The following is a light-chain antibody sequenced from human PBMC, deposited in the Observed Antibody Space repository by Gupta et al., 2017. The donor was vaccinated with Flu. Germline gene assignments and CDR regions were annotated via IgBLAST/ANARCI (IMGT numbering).Light chain of an antibody. CDR1: QSLLHSNGNKY. Sequence: DIMITQSPLSLSVTPGETASISCRSSQSLLHSNGNKYLDWYLQKPGQSPQLLIYLGSNRASGVPNRFSGSGSGTDFTPKISRVEAEYVGVYYCMQVVQTLPTFGPGTRLDIK. V-gene: IGKV2-28*01. CDR3: MQVVQTLPT. CDR2: LGS. J-gene: IGKJ3*01.